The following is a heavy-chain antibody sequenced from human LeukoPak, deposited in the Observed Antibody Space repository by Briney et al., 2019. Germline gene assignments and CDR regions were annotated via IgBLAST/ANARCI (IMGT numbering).Heavy chain of an antibody. J-gene: IGHJ4*02. CDR2: IIPIFGTA. Sequence: SVKVSCKASGGTFSSYAISWVRQAPGQGLEWMGGIIPIFGTANYAQKFQGRVTITADESTSTAYMELSSLRSEDTAVYYCARHGGSCGGNSEGFDYWGQGTLVTVSS. V-gene: IGHV1-69*13. D-gene: IGHD4-23*01. CDR3: ARHGGSCGGNSEGFDY. CDR1: GGTFSSYA.